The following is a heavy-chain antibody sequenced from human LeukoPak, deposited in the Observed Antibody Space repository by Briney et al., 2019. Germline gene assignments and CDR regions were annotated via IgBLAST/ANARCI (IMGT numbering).Heavy chain of an antibody. D-gene: IGHD6-19*01. CDR1: GFTFSSYE. CDR3: AKYQRQWLPKGGFDY. V-gene: IGHV3-48*03. Sequence: GGSLRLSCAASGFTFSSYEMNWVRQAPGKGLEWVSYISSSGSTIYYADSVKGRFTISRDNAKNSLYLQMNSLRAEDTAVYYCAKYQRQWLPKGGFDYWGQGTLVTVSS. CDR2: ISSSGSTI. J-gene: IGHJ4*02.